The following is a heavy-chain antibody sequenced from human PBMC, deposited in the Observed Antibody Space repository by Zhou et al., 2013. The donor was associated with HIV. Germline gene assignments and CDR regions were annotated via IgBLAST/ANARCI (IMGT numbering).Heavy chain of an antibody. CDR3: AREIAAAGTRYYYYMDV. D-gene: IGHD6-13*01. Sequence: QVQLVQSGAEVKKPGSSVKVSCKASGGTFSSYAISWVRQAPGQGLEWMGRIIPILGIANYAQKFQGRVTITADKSTSTAYMELSSLRSEDTAVYYCAREIAAAGTRYYYYMDVWGKGTTVTVSS. CDR2: IIPILGIA. V-gene: IGHV1-69*04. CDR1: GGTFSSYA. J-gene: IGHJ6*03.